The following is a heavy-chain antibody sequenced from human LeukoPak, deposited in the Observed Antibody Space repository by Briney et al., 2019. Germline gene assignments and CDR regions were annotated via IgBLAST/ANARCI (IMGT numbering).Heavy chain of an antibody. J-gene: IGHJ4*02. CDR2: ISAYNGNT. Sequence: ASVKVSCKASGYTFTSYGISWVRQAPGQGLEWMGWISAYNGNTNYAQELQGRVTMTTDTSTSTAYMELRSLRSDDTAVYYCARDLSAAAMVSTYDYWGQGTLVTVSS. CDR1: GYTFTSYG. D-gene: IGHD5-18*01. V-gene: IGHV1-18*04. CDR3: ARDLSAAAMVSTYDY.